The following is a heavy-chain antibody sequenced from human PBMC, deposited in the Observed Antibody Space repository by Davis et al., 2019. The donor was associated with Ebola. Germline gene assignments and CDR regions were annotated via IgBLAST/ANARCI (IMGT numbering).Heavy chain of an antibody. Sequence: GESLKISCTGSGYNYWIGWVRQMPGKGLEWMGIIYLSNSDTKYSPSFQGQVTISVDKSISTAYLQWSSLKASDTAMYYCARHGPGWLQSDYWGQGTLVTVSS. CDR2: IYLSNSDT. V-gene: IGHV5-51*01. CDR1: GYNYW. D-gene: IGHD5-24*01. J-gene: IGHJ4*02. CDR3: ARHGPGWLQSDY.